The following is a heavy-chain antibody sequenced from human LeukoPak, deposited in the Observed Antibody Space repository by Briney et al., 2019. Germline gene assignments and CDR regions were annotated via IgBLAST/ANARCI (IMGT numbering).Heavy chain of an antibody. V-gene: IGHV3-30*19. CDR2: ISYDGSNK. CDR3: AREISNSIAAAGDY. CDR1: GLPFSTYG. Sequence: GGSLRLSCAASGLPFSTYGMHWVRQAPGKGLEWVAVISYDGSNKYYADSVKGRFTISRDNSKNTLYLQMNSLRAEDTAVYYCAREISNSIAAAGDYWGQGTLVTVSS. J-gene: IGHJ4*02. D-gene: IGHD6-13*01.